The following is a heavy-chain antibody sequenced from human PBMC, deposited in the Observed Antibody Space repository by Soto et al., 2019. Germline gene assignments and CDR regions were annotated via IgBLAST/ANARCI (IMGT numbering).Heavy chain of an antibody. CDR1: GFTFSSYG. Sequence: GGSLRLSCAASGFTFSSYGMHWVRQAPGKGLEWVAVIWYDGSNKYYADSVKGRFTISRDNSKNTLYLQMNSLRAEDTAVYYCARGRSSGVVSGSYYDDYWGQGTLVTVSS. J-gene: IGHJ4*02. CDR2: IWYDGSNK. D-gene: IGHD1-26*01. V-gene: IGHV3-33*01. CDR3: ARGRSSGVVSGSYYDDY.